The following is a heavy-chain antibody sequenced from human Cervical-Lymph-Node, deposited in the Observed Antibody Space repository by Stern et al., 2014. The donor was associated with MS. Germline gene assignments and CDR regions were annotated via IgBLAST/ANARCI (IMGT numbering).Heavy chain of an antibody. CDR2: IDWADAT. J-gene: IGHJ4*02. D-gene: IGHD6-13*01. V-gene: IGHV2-70*01. CDR1: GFSLSTSGMS. Sequence: ESGPALVKPTQTLTLTCTFSGFSLSTSGMSVSWIRPPPGKALEWLALIDWADATYHSTSLKTRLTISKDTSQKQVYLRLTNMDPVDTATYYCARMNSAAADYWGQGTLVTVSS. CDR3: ARMNSAAADY.